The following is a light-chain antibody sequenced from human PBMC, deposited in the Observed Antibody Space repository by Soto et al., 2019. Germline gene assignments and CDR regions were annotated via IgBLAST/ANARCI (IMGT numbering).Light chain of an antibody. CDR2: DAS. J-gene: IGKJ1*01. Sequence: EIVMTQSPATLSVSPGERATLSCRASQGVSSNLAWYQHRPGQAPRLLIYDASTRATGIPARFSGSGSGTEFTFTISSLQSEAFAVYYCQQYNNWPPWTFGQGTKVEIK. CDR1: QGVSSN. CDR3: QQYNNWPPWT. V-gene: IGKV3-15*01.